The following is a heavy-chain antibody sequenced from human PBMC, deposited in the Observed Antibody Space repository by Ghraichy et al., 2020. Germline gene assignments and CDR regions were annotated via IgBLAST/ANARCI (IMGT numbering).Heavy chain of an antibody. CDR2: IYYSGST. J-gene: IGHJ6*02. Sequence: SETLSLTCTVSGGSISSYYWSWIRQPPGKGLEWSGYIYYSGSTNYNPSLKSRVTISVDTSKNQFSLKLSSVTAADTAVYYCARAKGYYYYGMDVWGQGTTVTVSS. V-gene: IGHV4-59*01. CDR1: GGSISSYY. CDR3: ARAKGYYYYGMDV.